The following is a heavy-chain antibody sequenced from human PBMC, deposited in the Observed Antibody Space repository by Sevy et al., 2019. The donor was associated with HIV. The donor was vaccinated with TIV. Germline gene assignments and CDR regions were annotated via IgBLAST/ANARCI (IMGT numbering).Heavy chain of an antibody. Sequence: GGSLRLSCAASGLSVSDNYMNWVRQAPGKGLELVSVIYSDGRTYYADSVKGRFTISRDNSKNTLYLHMNNLRPEDTAVYYCARDRYYDASGNYYSYYGMDVWGQGTTVTVSS. CDR1: GLSVSDNY. D-gene: IGHD3-22*01. V-gene: IGHV3-66*01. J-gene: IGHJ6*02. CDR2: IYSDGRT. CDR3: ARDRYYDASGNYYSYYGMDV.